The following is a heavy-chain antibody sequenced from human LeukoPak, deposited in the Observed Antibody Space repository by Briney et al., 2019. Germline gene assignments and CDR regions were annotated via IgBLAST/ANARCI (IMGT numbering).Heavy chain of an antibody. CDR1: DGSIINNNHY. CDR2: INHSGST. V-gene: IGHV4-39*07. J-gene: IGHJ4*02. Sequence: SETLSLTCTVSDGSIINNNHYWGWTRQPPGKGLEWIGEINHSGSTNYNPSLKSRVTISVDTSKNQFSLKLSSVTAADTAVYYCARGPRVYYYDSSGYDPYFDYWGQGTLVTVSS. CDR3: ARGPRVYYYDSSGYDPYFDY. D-gene: IGHD3-22*01.